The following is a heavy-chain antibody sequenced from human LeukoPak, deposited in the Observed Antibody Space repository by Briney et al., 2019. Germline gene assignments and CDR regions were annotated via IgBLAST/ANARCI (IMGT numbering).Heavy chain of an antibody. V-gene: IGHV3-66*01. J-gene: IGHJ6*02. Sequence: GGSLRLSCAASGFTFSSYAMSWVRQAPGKGLEWVSVIYSGGSTYYADSVKGRFTISRDNSKNTLYLQMNSLRAEDTAVYYCARGGTVTPSPYYYYGMDVWGQGTTVTVSS. CDR2: IYSGGST. D-gene: IGHD4-17*01. CDR3: ARGGTVTPSPYYYYGMDV. CDR1: GFTFSSYA.